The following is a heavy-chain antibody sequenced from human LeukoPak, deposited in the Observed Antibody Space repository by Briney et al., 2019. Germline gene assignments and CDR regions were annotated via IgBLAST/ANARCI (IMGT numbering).Heavy chain of an antibody. Sequence: SETLSLTCAVYGGSFSGYYWSWIRQPPEKGLEWIGEINHSGSTNYNPSLKSRVTISVDTSKNQFSLKLSSVTAADTAVYYCARGGLATAYGLDVWGQGTTVTVSS. J-gene: IGHJ6*02. V-gene: IGHV4-34*01. CDR2: INHSGST. D-gene: IGHD1-26*01. CDR3: ARGGLATAYGLDV. CDR1: GGSFSGYY.